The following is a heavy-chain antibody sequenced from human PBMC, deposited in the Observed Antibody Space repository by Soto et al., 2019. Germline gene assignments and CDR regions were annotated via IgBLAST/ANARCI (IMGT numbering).Heavy chain of an antibody. J-gene: IGHJ6*03. D-gene: IGHD3-3*01. CDR3: ARAYYDFWSDNYYYMDV. CDR1: GFTFSSYD. CDR2: IGTAGDT. V-gene: IGHV3-13*01. Sequence: GGSLRLSCAASGFTFSSYDMHWVRQATGKGLEWVSAIGTAGDTYYPGSVKGRFTISRENAKNSLYLQMNSLRAGDTAVYYCARAYYDFWSDNYYYMDVWGKGTTVTVSS.